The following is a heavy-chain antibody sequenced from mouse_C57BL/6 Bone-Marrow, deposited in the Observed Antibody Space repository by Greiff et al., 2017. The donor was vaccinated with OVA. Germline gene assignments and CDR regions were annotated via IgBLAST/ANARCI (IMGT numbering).Heavy chain of an antibody. D-gene: IGHD4-1*01. CDR3: ARHDWDYFDY. J-gene: IGHJ2*01. Sequence: DLLKPVVSLKLSCSSSGFTFSSYGMSWVLQTPYNMQEWFATISSGVSYTYYPDSVNGRFTISRDNAKNTLYLQMSSLKSEDTAMYYCARHDWDYFDYWGQGTTLTVSS. CDR1: GFTFSSYG. CDR2: ISSGVSYT. V-gene: IGHV5-6*01.